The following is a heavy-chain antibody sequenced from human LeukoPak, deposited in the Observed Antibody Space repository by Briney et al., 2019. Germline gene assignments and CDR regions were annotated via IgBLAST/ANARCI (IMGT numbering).Heavy chain of an antibody. D-gene: IGHD3-3*01. Sequence: PSQTLSLTCTVSGGSISSGTYYWPWIRQPPGKGLEWIGYIYYSGSTNYNPSLKSRVTISVDTSKNQFSLKLSSVTAADTAVYYCARRRFFPYYFDYWGQGTLVTVSS. CDR2: IYYSGST. J-gene: IGHJ4*02. CDR1: GGSISSGTYY. V-gene: IGHV4-61*01. CDR3: ARRRFFPYYFDY.